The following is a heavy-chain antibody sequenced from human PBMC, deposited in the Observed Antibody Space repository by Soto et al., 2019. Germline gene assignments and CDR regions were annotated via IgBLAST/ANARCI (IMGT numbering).Heavy chain of an antibody. J-gene: IGHJ4*02. CDR1: GFTFSGSW. D-gene: IGHD3-10*01. CDR3: ARGIFGSGTANDY. Sequence: EVQLVESGGGLVQPGGSLRLSCAASGFTFSGSWMHWVRQAQGKGLVWVSRINGDGSGTSYADFVKGRFTISRDDAKNTLFLQMNGLRAEDTAVYYCARGIFGSGTANDYWGQGTLVTVSS. V-gene: IGHV3-74*01. CDR2: INGDGSGT.